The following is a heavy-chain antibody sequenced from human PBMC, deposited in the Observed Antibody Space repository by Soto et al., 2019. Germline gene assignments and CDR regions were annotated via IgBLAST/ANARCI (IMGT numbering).Heavy chain of an antibody. CDR1: GYTFTSYG. CDR2: ISVYNGNT. D-gene: IGHD5-12*01. V-gene: IGHV1-18*01. CDR3: ARGYSGYDTMRDYYYYYGIDV. J-gene: IGHJ6*02. Sequence: ASVKVSCKASGYTFTSYGISWVRQAPGQGPEWMGWISVYNGNTNYAQKLQGRVTMTTDTSTSTAYMELRSLRSDDTAGYYCARGYSGYDTMRDYYYYYGIDVWG.